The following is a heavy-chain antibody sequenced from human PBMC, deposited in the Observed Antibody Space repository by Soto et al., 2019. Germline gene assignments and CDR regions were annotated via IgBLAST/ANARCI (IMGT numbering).Heavy chain of an antibody. D-gene: IGHD3-16*01. J-gene: IGHJ4*02. CDR3: ARDWGAY. CDR1: GFTFSSYA. CDR2: MSYDGSNK. V-gene: IGHV3-30-3*01. Sequence: QVQLVESGGGVVQPGRSLRLSCAASGFTFSSYAMHWVRRAPGKGLEWMAVMSYDGSNKYYADSVKGRFTISRDKSKNTLYVQMNSLSHEDTVLSYCARDWGAYWGQGTLVIVSS.